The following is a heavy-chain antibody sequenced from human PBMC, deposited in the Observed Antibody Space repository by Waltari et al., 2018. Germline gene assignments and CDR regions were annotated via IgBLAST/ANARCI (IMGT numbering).Heavy chain of an antibody. CDR3: ARDSYHQYYYDSGYAFDI. D-gene: IGHD3-22*01. Sequence: GLEWMGWINTNTGNPTYAQGFTGRFVFSLDTSVSTAYLQISSLKAEDTAVYYCARDSYHQYYYDSGYAFDIWGQGTMVTVSS. V-gene: IGHV7-4-1*02. CDR2: INTNTGNP. J-gene: IGHJ3*02.